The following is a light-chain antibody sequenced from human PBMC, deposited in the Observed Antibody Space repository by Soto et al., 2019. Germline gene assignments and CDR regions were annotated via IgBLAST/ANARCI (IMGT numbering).Light chain of an antibody. J-gene: IGLJ3*02. CDR2: GGT. V-gene: IGLV1-40*01. Sequence: QSVLTQPPSVSGAPGQRVTISCIGTTSNIGAGFDVHWYQQFPGTAPKLLIYGGTTRPSGVPDRFSGSQSGTSASLAITGLQPGDEADYYCQSYDYSLTASVFGGGTKLTVL. CDR1: TSNIGAGFD. CDR3: QSYDYSLTASV.